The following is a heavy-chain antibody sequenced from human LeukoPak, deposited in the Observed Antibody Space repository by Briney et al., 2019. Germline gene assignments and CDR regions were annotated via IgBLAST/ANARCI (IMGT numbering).Heavy chain of an antibody. CDR1: GFTFSDYS. J-gene: IGHJ6*03. Sequence: GGSLRLSCSASGFTFSDYSMNWVRQAPGKGLEWVSGISWNSGTIGYADSVKGRFTSSRDYSKRTVYLQMNSLRAEDTAVYYCAKNDEPHYYMDVLGKGTTVTVSS. CDR3: AKNDEPHYYMDV. CDR2: ISWNSGTI. V-gene: IGHV3-9*01. D-gene: IGHD1-14*01.